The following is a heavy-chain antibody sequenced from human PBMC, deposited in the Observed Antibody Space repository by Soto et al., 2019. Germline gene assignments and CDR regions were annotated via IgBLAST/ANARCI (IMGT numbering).Heavy chain of an antibody. CDR3: ARDYYDSSGYYYYGMDV. J-gene: IGHJ6*02. V-gene: IGHV1-69*10. CDR2: IIPILGIA. D-gene: IGHD3-22*01. Sequence: ASVKVSCKASGGTFSSYAISWVRQAPGQGLEWMGGIIPILGIANYAQKFQGRVTITADKSTSIAYMELSSLRSEDTAVYYCARDYYDSSGYYYYGMDVWGQGTTVTVSS. CDR1: GGTFSSYA.